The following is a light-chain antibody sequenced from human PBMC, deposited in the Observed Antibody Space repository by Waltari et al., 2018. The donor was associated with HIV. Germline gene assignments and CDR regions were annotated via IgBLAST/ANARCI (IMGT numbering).Light chain of an antibody. J-gene: IGLJ2*01. Sequence: QSALTQPPSASGSPGQSVTISCTGTSSDIGGFVSWYQQHSGKAPQLMIYDGTKRPSGVPVRFSGSTSGNSASLTVSGLQAEDEADYYCGSYTGDESPDVVFGEGTKLTVL. V-gene: IGLV2-8*01. CDR2: DGT. CDR3: GSYTGDESPDVV. CDR1: SSDIGGF.